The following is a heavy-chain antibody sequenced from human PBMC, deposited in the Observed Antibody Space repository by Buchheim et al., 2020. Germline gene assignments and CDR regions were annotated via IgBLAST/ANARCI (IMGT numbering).Heavy chain of an antibody. CDR1: GGSVSSGSYY. CDR2: IYYSGST. J-gene: IGHJ6*02. Sequence: QVQLQESGPGLVKPSETLSLTCTVSGGSVSSGSYYWSWIRQPPGKGLEWIGYIYYSGSTNYNPSLKSRVTISVDTSKNQSSLKLSSVTAADTAVYYCARELTYYDYIWGSYRYGMDVWGQGTT. V-gene: IGHV4-61*01. D-gene: IGHD3-16*02. CDR3: ARELTYYDYIWGSYRYGMDV.